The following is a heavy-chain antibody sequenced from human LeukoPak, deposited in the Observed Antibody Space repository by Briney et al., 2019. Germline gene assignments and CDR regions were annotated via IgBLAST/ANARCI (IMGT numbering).Heavy chain of an antibody. Sequence: GGSLRLSCAASGLSFSSYAMHWVRQAPGKGLEWVAVISYDGTEKYYADSVKGRFTISRDNSKNTLYLQMNSLRAEDTAVYYCAKGGYCSSPRCYTPPYYCYAMDVWGQGTTVTVSS. D-gene: IGHD2-2*02. V-gene: IGHV3-30-3*01. CDR2: ISYDGTEK. CDR3: AKGGYCSSPRCYTPPYYCYAMDV. J-gene: IGHJ6*02. CDR1: GLSFSSYA.